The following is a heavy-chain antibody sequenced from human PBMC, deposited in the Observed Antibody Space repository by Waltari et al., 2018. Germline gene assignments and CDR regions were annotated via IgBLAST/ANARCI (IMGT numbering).Heavy chain of an antibody. V-gene: IGHV4-61*09. CDR3: ARGYYDSSGYQTRDYFDY. D-gene: IGHD3-22*01. J-gene: IGHJ4*02. CDR1: GGSISSGSYY. Sequence: QVQLQESGPGLVKPSQTLSLTCTVSGGSISSGSYYWSWIRQPAGKGLEWIGYIYTSGRTNYNPALKSRVTISVDTSKNQLSLKLSSVTAADTAVYYCARGYYDSSGYQTRDYFDYWGQGTLVTVSS. CDR2: IYTSGRT.